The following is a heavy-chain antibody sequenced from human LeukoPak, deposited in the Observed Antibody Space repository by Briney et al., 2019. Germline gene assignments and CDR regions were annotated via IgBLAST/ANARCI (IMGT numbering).Heavy chain of an antibody. CDR2: ISSSGSTI. CDR3: ARGIASTSYDAFDI. Sequence: PGGSLRLSCAASGFTFSDYYMRWIRQAPGKGLEWVSYISSSGSTIYYADSVKGRFTISRDNAKNSLYLQMTSLRAEDTAVYYCARGIASTSYDAFDIWGQGTMVTVSS. V-gene: IGHV3-11*04. CDR1: GFTFSDYY. D-gene: IGHD2-2*01. J-gene: IGHJ3*02.